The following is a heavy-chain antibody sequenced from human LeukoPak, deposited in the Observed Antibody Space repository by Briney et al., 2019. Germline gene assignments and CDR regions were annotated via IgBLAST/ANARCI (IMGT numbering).Heavy chain of an antibody. CDR3: ARARDGYNYYPFDY. CDR1: GFTFSSYW. CDR2: IKQDGSEK. D-gene: IGHD5-24*01. Sequence: RAGGSLRLSCAASGFTFSSYWMSWVRQAPGKGLEWVANIKQDGSEKYYVDSVKGRFTISRDNAKNSLYLQMNSLRAEDTAVYYCARARDGYNYYPFDYWGQGTLVTVSS. V-gene: IGHV3-7*03. J-gene: IGHJ4*02.